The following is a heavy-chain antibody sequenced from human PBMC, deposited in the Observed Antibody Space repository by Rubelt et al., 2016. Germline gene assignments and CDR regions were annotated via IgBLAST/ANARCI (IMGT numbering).Heavy chain of an antibody. J-gene: IGHJ3*02. CDR2: IIPILGIA. Sequence: LVQSGAEVKKPGSSVKVSCKASGGTFSSYAISWVRQAPGQGLEWMGRIIPILGIANYAQKLQGRVTMTTDTSTSTAYMELRSLRSDDTAVYYCARDRDGWQWLAPSRPDAFDIWGQGTMVTVSS. CDR1: GGTFSSYA. CDR3: ARDRDGWQWLAPSRPDAFDI. V-gene: IGHV1-69*04. D-gene: IGHD6-19*01.